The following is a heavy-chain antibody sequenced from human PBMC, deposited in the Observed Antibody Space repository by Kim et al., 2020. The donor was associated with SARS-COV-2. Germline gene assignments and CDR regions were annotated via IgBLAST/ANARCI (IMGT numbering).Heavy chain of an antibody. Sequence: SQTLSLTCAISGDSVSSNSAAWNWIRQSPSRGLEWLGRTYYKSKRYYDYAVSVKSRITINPDTSKNHFSLQLNSVTPEDTAVYYCARSSSSRQGAFDIWGQGTMVTVSS. V-gene: IGHV6-1*01. J-gene: IGHJ3*02. CDR1: GDSVSSNSAA. CDR3: ARSSSSRQGAFDI. D-gene: IGHD2-2*01. CDR2: TYYKSKRYY.